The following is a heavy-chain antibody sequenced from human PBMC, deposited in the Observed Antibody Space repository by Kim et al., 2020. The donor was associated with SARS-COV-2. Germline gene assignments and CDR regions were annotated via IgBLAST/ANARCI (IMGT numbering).Heavy chain of an antibody. CDR3: ARGPNPLPADYDFWSGYSVALAGYVDL. CDR1: GYTFTSYA. CDR2: INTNTGNP. V-gene: IGHV7-4-1*02. J-gene: IGHJ2*01. Sequence: ASVKVSCKASGYTFTSYAMNWVRQAPGQGLEWMGWINTNTGNPTYAQGFTGRFVFSLDTSVSTAYLQISSLKAEDTAVYYCARGPNPLPADYDFWSGYSVALAGYVDLWGRGTLVTVSS. D-gene: IGHD3-3*01.